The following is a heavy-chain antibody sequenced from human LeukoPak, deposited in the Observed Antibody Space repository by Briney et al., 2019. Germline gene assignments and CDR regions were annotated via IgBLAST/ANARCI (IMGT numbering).Heavy chain of an antibody. Sequence: GGSLRLSCAASGFTFSSYGMHWVRPAPGKGLEWVAVISYDGSNKYYADSVKGRFTISRDNSKNTLYLQMNSLRAEDTAVYYCAKTGSGSYLDYWGQGTLVTVSS. V-gene: IGHV3-30*18. D-gene: IGHD3-10*01. CDR3: AKTGSGSYLDY. CDR1: GFTFSSYG. CDR2: ISYDGSNK. J-gene: IGHJ4*02.